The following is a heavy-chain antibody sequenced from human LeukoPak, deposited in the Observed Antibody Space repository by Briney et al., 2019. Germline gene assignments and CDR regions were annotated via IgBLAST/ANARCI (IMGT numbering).Heavy chain of an antibody. Sequence: SETPSLTCAVYGGSFSGYYWSWIRQPPGKGLEWIGEINHSGSTNYNPSLKSRVTISVDTSKNQFSLKLSSVTAADTAVYYCARGLEYSSSWYPDDAFDIWGQGTMVTVSS. D-gene: IGHD6-13*01. J-gene: IGHJ3*02. CDR3: ARGLEYSSSWYPDDAFDI. V-gene: IGHV4-34*01. CDR1: GGSFSGYY. CDR2: INHSGST.